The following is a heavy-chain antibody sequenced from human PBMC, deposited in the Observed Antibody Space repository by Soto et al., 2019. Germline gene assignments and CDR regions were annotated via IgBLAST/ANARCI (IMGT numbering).Heavy chain of an antibody. J-gene: IGHJ4*02. V-gene: IGHV1-46*03. CDR2: MNPSGGST. D-gene: IGHD4-17*01. Sequence: QVQLVQSGAEVKRPGASVKVSCKASGYTFTSYYIHWVRQAPGQGLEWMGIMNPSGGSTTNAQKSQGRLTMTRDTSTSTVYMELSSLRSEDTAVYYCAREPPSTVTTDSFDYWGQGTLVTVSS. CDR3: AREPPSTVTTDSFDY. CDR1: GYTFTSYY.